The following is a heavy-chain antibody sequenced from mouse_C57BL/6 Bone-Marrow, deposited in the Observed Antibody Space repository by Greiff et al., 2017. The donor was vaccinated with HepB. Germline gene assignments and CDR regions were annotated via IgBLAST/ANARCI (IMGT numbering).Heavy chain of an antibody. Sequence: EVKLVESGGGLVKPGGSLKLSCTASGFTFSTSGMSWVRQTPDKRLEWVATINTGGTYTYYPDSVKGRFTISKDAAKNTLFLLMSSLRSEDSAIYYCARDRFDYYFDYWGQGTTLTVSS. D-gene: IGHD2-14*01. V-gene: IGHV5-6*03. CDR3: ARDRFDYYFDY. CDR2: INTGGTYT. J-gene: IGHJ2*01. CDR1: GFTFSTSG.